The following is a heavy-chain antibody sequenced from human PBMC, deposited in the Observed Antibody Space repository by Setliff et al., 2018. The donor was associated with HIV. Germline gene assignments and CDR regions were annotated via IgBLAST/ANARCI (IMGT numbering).Heavy chain of an antibody. Sequence: EASVKVSCKTSGYTFTNYYVHWVRQAPGQGLEWMGVITPNGGSANYAQKFQGRVTMTSDTSTSTVYMELRNLRSDDTAMYYCAKDWVKGRDIAQAVDAFDIWGQGTMVTVSS. J-gene: IGHJ3*02. V-gene: IGHV1-46*01. CDR1: GYTFTNYY. CDR3: AKDWVKGRDIAQAVDAFDI. D-gene: IGHD6-13*01. CDR2: ITPNGGSA.